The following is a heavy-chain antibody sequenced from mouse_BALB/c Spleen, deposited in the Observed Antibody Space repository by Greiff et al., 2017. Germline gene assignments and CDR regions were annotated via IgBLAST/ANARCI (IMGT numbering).Heavy chain of an antibody. CDR1: GFSLTSYG. J-gene: IGHJ4*01. V-gene: IGHV2-9*02. Sequence: VMLVESGPGLVAPSQSLSITCTVSGFSLTSYGVHWVRQPPGKGLEWLGVIWAGGSTNYNSALMSRLSISKDNSKSQVFLKMNSLQTDDTAMYYCARLWYPYYAMDYWGQGTSVTVSS. CDR3: ARLWYPYYAMDY. D-gene: IGHD2-1*01. CDR2: IWAGGST.